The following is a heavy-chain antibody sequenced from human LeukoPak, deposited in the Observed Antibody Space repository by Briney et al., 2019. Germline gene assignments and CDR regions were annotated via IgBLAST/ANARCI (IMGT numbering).Heavy chain of an antibody. CDR2: ISSSSSTI. CDR3: ARDRPPTVDWNYPFDY. D-gene: IGHD1-7*01. V-gene: IGHV3-48*04. J-gene: IGHJ4*02. CDR1: GFTFSSYS. Sequence: GGSLRLSCAASGFTFSSYSMNWVRQAPGKGLEWVSYISSSSSTIYHADSVKGRFAISRDNAKNSLYLQMNSLRAEDTAVYYCARDRPPTVDWNYPFDYWGQGTLVTVSS.